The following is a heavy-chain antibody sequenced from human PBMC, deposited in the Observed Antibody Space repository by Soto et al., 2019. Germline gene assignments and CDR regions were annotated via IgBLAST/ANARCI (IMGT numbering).Heavy chain of an antibody. D-gene: IGHD2-8*01. CDR1: GYTFTSYA. J-gene: IGHJ4*02. Sequence: QVQLVQSGAEVKKPGASVKVSCKASGYTFTSYAMHWVRQAPGQRLEWMGWINAGNGNTKYSQKFQGSVTITRDTSASTAYMELSSLRSEDTAVYYCARDTGVTLYYFDYWGQGTLVTVSS. CDR2: INAGNGNT. CDR3: ARDTGVTLYYFDY. V-gene: IGHV1-3*01.